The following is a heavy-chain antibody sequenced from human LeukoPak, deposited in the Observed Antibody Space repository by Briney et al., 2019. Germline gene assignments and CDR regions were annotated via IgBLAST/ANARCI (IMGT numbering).Heavy chain of an antibody. J-gene: IGHJ4*02. Sequence: SETLSLTCTVSRGSISGSIRSYYWSWLRQPPGKGLEWIGYISSSGSVNDNPSLRSRVTISVDTSKNQFLLSLSSVSAADTAVYYCARIPLGYSGAYYFDYWGQGTLVTVS. V-gene: IGHV4-4*09. CDR3: ARIPLGYSGAYYFDY. D-gene: IGHD5-12*01. CDR2: ISSSGSV. CDR1: RGSISGSIRSYY.